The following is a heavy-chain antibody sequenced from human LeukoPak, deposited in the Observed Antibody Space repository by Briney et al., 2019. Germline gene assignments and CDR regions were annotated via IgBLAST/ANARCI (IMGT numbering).Heavy chain of an antibody. CDR3: ARESKTYYFDYSAYYPYYFDS. Sequence: PGGSLRLSCAASGFTFSSCEMNWVRQAPGKGLEWVSYISSSGNTVFYADSVKGRFTISRDNAKNSLYLQMNSLRAEDTAVYFCARESKTYYFDYSAYYPYYFDSWGQGTLVTVSS. D-gene: IGHD3-22*01. V-gene: IGHV3-48*03. CDR1: GFTFSSCE. CDR2: ISSSGNTV. J-gene: IGHJ4*02.